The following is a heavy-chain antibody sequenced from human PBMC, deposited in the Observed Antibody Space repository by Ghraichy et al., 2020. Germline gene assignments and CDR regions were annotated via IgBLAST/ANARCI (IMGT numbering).Heavy chain of an antibody. V-gene: IGHV3-23*01. D-gene: IGHD3-10*01. CDR1: GFTFAGYA. Sequence: GGSLRLSCIASGFTFAGYAMSWVRQAPGKGLEWVSIIGSGGVTTSYADSVKGRFTISRDNSKNTLYLQMDTLTAEDTAVYYCAGVRGGVRGVSWFDPWGQGTLVTVSS. J-gene: IGHJ5*02. CDR3: AGVRGGVRGVSWFDP. CDR2: IGSGGVTT.